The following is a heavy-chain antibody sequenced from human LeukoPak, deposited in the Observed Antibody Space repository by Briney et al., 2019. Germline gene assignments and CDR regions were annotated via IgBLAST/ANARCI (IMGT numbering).Heavy chain of an antibody. Sequence: SETLSLTCTVSGGSISSNYWSWIRQAPGKGPEWIGYIYNSGSTNYNPSLKSRVTISIDTSKNQFSLKLNSVTAADTAVYYCAAESERWLLRSWGQGNLVTVSS. CDR2: IYNSGST. CDR3: AAESERWLLRS. CDR1: GGSISSNY. J-gene: IGHJ4*02. D-gene: IGHD6-19*01. V-gene: IGHV4-59*01.